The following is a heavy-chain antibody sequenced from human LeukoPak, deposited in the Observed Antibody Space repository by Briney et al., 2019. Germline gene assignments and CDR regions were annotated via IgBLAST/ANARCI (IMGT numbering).Heavy chain of an antibody. CDR1: VGTFSSYA. CDR2: IIPIFGTA. CDR3: AGNGGAYYDSSKDFDY. V-gene: IGHV1-69*06. D-gene: IGHD3-22*01. J-gene: IGHJ4*02. Sequence: SVKLSRKSSVGTFSSYAISWVRHAPGQGLEWMVGIIPIFGTANYAQKFQGRVTITADKSTSTAYMELSSLRSEDTAVYYCAGNGGAYYDSSKDFDYWGQGTLLTVSS.